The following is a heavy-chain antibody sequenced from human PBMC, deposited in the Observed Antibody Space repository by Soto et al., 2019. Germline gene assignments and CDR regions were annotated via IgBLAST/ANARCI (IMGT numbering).Heavy chain of an antibody. CDR3: ARDSFTMVRGVSYGMDV. CDR1: GGSISSYY. D-gene: IGHD3-10*01. Sequence: PSENLSLTCTVSGGSISSYYWSWIRQPPGKGLEWIGYIYYSGSTNYNPSLKSRVTISVDTSKNQFSLKLSSVTAADTAVYYCARDSFTMVRGVSYGMDVWGQGTTVTVSS. CDR2: IYYSGST. V-gene: IGHV4-59*01. J-gene: IGHJ6*02.